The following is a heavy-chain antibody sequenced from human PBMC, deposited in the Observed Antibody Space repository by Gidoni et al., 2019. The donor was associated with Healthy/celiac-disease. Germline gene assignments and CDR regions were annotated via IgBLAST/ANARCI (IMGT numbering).Heavy chain of an antibody. CDR2: IYYSGST. D-gene: IGHD1-26*01. Sequence: QVQLQESGPGLVKPSETLSLTCPVPGGSISSYYWSWIRQPPGKGLEWIGYIYYSGSTNYNPSLKCRVTISVDTSKNQFSLKLSSVTAADTAVYYCARVPPSGAFDIWGQGTMVTVSS. J-gene: IGHJ3*02. CDR1: GGSISSYY. CDR3: ARVPPSGAFDI. V-gene: IGHV4-59*01.